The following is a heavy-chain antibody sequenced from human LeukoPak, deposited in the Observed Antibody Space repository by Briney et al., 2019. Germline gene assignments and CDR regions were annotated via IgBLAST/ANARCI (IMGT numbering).Heavy chain of an antibody. D-gene: IGHD4-17*01. CDR2: IYTSGST. V-gene: IGHV4-4*07. CDR1: GGSISSYY. CDR3: ARGIPMTTVTTRDY. Sequence: SETLSLTCTVSGGSISSYYWSWIRQPAGKGLEWIGRIYTSGSTNYNPSLKSRVTMSVDTSKNQFSLKLSSVTAADTAVYYCARGIPMTTVTTRDYWGQGTLVTVSS. J-gene: IGHJ4*02.